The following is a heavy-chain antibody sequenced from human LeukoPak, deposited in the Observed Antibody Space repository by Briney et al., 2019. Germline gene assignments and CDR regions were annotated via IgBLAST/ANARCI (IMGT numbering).Heavy chain of an antibody. CDR3: ARGRLRSGWFEYFQH. V-gene: IGHV4-34*01. D-gene: IGHD6-19*01. CDR2: INHSGST. J-gene: IGHJ1*01. Sequence: SETLSLTCAVYGGSFCGYYWSWIRQPPGKGLEWIGEINHSGSTNYNPSLKSRVTISVDTSKNQFSLKLSSVTAADTAVYYCARGRLRSGWFEYFQHWGQGTLVTVSS. CDR1: GGSFCGYY.